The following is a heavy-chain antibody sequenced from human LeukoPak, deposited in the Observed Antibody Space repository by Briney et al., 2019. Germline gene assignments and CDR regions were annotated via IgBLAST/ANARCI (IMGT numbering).Heavy chain of an antibody. D-gene: IGHD3-10*01. CDR1: GFTVSSND. Sequence: GGSLRLSCAASGFTVSSNDMNWVRQAPGKGLEWVSVIYSGGRTYYADPVKGRFTISRDNSKNTLYLQMNSLRAEDTAVYYCAKEAMVRGGAPDYWGQGTLVTVSS. V-gene: IGHV3-66*01. CDR2: IYSGGRT. J-gene: IGHJ4*02. CDR3: AKEAMVRGGAPDY.